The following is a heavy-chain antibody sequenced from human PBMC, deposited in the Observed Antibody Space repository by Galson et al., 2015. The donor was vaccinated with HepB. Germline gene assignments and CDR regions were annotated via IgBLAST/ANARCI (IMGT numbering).Heavy chain of an antibody. CDR3: VSRPGGASCQGPFDY. D-gene: IGHD2-15*01. V-gene: IGHV4-59*04. Sequence: ETLSLTCTVSGASISSYYWSWIRQPPGRGLEWIVTLYYSGSTYYNPSLNSRVTTSVDTSRNQFSLRLSSVTASDMAMYYCVSRPGGASCQGPFDYWGQGALVTVSS. J-gene: IGHJ4*02. CDR2: LYYSGST. CDR1: GASISSYY.